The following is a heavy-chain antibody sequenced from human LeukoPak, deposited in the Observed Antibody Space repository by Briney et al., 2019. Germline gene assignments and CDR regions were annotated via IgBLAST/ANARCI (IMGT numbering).Heavy chain of an antibody. CDR2: ISGSGGST. Sequence: WGSLRLSCAASGFTFSSYAMSWVRQAPGKGLEWVSAISGSGGSTYYADSVKGRLTISRDNSKNTLYLQMNSLRAEDTAVYYCAKWHSSSWSFNWFDPWGQGTLVTVSS. CDR3: AKWHSSSWSFNWFDP. D-gene: IGHD6-13*01. CDR1: GFTFSSYA. J-gene: IGHJ5*02. V-gene: IGHV3-23*01.